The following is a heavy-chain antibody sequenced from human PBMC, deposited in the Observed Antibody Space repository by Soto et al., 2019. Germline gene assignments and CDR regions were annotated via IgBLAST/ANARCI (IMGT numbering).Heavy chain of an antibody. CDR2: IWYDGSNK. V-gene: IGHV3-33*06. Sequence: GGSLRLSCAASGFTFSSYGMHWVRQAPGKGLEWVAVIWYDGSNKYYADSVKGRFTISRDNSKNTLYLQMNSLRAEDTAVYYCAKGRGYCSSTSCPTDAFDIWGKGTMVTVSS. CDR3: AKGRGYCSSTSCPTDAFDI. CDR1: GFTFSSYG. D-gene: IGHD2-2*01. J-gene: IGHJ3*02.